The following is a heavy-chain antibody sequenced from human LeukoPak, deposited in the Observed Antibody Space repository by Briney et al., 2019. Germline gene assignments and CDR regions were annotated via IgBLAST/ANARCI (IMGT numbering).Heavy chain of an antibody. CDR3: ARGYSDWLR. CDR2: ISYDGSNK. Sequence: GRSLRLSCAASGFTFSSYGMHWVRQAPGKGLEWVAVISYDGSNKYYADSVKGRFTISRDNSKNTLYLQMNSLRVEDTAVYYCARGYSDWLRWGQGTQVTVSS. J-gene: IGHJ4*02. CDR1: GFTFSSYG. D-gene: IGHD4-11*01. V-gene: IGHV3-30*03.